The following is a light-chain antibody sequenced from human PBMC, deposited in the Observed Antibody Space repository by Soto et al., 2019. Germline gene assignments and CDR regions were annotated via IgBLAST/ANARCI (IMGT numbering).Light chain of an antibody. CDR3: QQYGSSPVT. J-gene: IGKJ1*01. Sequence: EIVLTQSPATLSLSPGERATLSCRASQPVSAYIGWFQQKPGQAPRLLIYDASNRAAGIPARFSGSGSGTEFTLTISSLQSEDFAVYYCQQYGSSPVTFGQGTKVDNK. CDR1: QPVSAY. CDR2: DAS. V-gene: IGKV3-11*01.